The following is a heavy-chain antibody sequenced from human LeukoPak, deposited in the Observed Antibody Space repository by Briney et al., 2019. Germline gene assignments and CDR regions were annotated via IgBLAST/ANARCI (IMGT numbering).Heavy chain of an antibody. D-gene: IGHD3-3*01. J-gene: IGHJ2*01. CDR1: GYTFTGYF. Sequence: GASVKVSCKASGYTFTGYFMHWVRQAPGQGPEWMGWINPNSGGTNYAQKFQGRVIMTRDTSISTAYMEPSRLRSDDTAVYYWAREPGRFYNWYFDLWGRGTLVTVSS. CDR2: INPNSGGT. CDR3: AREPGRFYNWYFDL. V-gene: IGHV1-2*02.